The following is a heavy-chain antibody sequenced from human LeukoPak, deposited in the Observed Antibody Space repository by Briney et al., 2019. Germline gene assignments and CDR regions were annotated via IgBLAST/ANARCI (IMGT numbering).Heavy chain of an antibody. D-gene: IGHD3/OR15-3a*01. J-gene: IGHJ4*02. V-gene: IGHV4-59*01. CDR3: ARRTGYYDGFDY. CDR2: IYYSGST. Sequence: PSETLSLTCRVSGGSISSYYWSWVRQPPGKGVEWIGYIYYSGSTNYNPSLKSRVTISVDTSKNQFSLKLSSVTAADTAVYYCARRTGYYDGFDYWGQGTLVTVSS. CDR1: GGSISSYY.